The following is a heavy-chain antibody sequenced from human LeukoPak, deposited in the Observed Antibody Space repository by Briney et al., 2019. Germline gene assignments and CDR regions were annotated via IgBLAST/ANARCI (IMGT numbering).Heavy chain of an antibody. Sequence: SETLSLTCAVYRGSFSGYYWSWIRQPPGKGLEWIGEINHSGSTNYNPSLKSRVTISVDTSKNQFSLKLSSVTAADTAVYYCARGRKQWQVRADYWGQGTLVTVSS. V-gene: IGHV4-34*01. CDR2: INHSGST. CDR3: ARGRKQWQVRADY. J-gene: IGHJ4*02. CDR1: RGSFSGYY. D-gene: IGHD6-19*01.